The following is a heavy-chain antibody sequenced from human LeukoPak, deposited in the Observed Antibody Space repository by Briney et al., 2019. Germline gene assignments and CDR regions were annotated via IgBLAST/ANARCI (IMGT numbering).Heavy chain of an antibody. Sequence: GGSLRLSCVASGFTFTSYWMSWVRQAPGKGLEWVSATSSSDAGTYYADSVRGRFTISRDNSKNTLYLQMNSLRAEDTAVYYCARIRAGNYYDSSGYYHVNYYYYYMDVWGKGTTVTISS. CDR1: GFTFTSYW. D-gene: IGHD3-22*01. CDR3: ARIRAGNYYDSSGYYHVNYYYYYMDV. J-gene: IGHJ6*03. V-gene: IGHV3-23*01. CDR2: TSSSDAGT.